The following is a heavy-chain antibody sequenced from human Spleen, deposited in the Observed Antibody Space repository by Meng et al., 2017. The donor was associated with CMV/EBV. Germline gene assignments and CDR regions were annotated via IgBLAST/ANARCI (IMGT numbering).Heavy chain of an antibody. Sequence: ASVKVSCKASGYTFTGYYIHLMRQAPGQGLEWMGKINPSGGSTNYAQKFRDRVRMTRDTATSTFYLHLSSLRSEDTGVYYCARDRYSSSVGMDVWGQGTTVTVSS. CDR1: GYTFTGYY. D-gene: IGHD6-6*01. V-gene: IGHV1-46*01. J-gene: IGHJ6*02. CDR3: ARDRYSSSVGMDV. CDR2: INPSGGST.